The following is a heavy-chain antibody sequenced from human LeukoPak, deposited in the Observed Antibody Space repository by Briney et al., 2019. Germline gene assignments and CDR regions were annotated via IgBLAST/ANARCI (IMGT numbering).Heavy chain of an antibody. J-gene: IGHJ5*02. CDR2: TYYRSKWYN. CDR3: AREGVVPPYYDILTGYPNWFDP. V-gene: IGHV6-1*01. CDR1: GDSVSSNSAA. D-gene: IGHD3-9*01. Sequence: SQTLSLTCAISGDSVSSNSAAWNWIRQSPSRGLEWLGRTYYRSKWYNDYAVSVKSRITINPDTSKNQFSLQLNSVTPEDTAVYYCAREGVVPPYYDILTGYPNWFDPWGQGTPVTVSS.